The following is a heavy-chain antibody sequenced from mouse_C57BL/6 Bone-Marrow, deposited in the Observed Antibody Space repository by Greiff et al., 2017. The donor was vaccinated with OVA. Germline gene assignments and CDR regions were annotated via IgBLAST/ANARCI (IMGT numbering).Heavy chain of an antibody. D-gene: IGHD2-2*01. CDR3: ARLGYGYDGGY. CDR1: GYAFTNYL. Sequence: QVQLKESGAELVRPGTSVKVSCKASGYAFTNYLIEWVKQRPGQGLEWIGVINPGSGGTNYNEKFKGKATLTADKSSSTAYMQLSSLTSEDSAVYFCARLGYGYDGGYWGQGTTLTVSS. CDR2: INPGSGGT. J-gene: IGHJ2*01. V-gene: IGHV1-54*01.